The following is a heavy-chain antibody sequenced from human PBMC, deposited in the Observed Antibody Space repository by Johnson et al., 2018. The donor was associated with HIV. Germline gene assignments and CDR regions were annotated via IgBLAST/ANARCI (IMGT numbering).Heavy chain of an antibody. J-gene: IGHJ3*02. CDR2: IKQDGSEK. Sequence: EVQLVESGGGLVQPGGSLRLSCAASGFTFSRYCMNWVRQTPGKGLEWVANIKQDGSEKYYVDSVKGRFTISRDNAKNSLYLQMNSLRAEDTAVYYCARLRGAFDIWGQGTMVTVSS. V-gene: IGHV3-7*05. CDR3: ARLRGAFDI. CDR1: GFTFSRYC.